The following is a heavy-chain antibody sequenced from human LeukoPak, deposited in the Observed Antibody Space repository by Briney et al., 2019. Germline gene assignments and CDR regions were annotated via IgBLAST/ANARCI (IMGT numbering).Heavy chain of an antibody. CDR1: GYTFTSYY. V-gene: IGHV1-46*01. CDR2: INPSGGST. J-gene: IGHJ6*02. Sequence: ASVKVSCKASGYTFTSYYMHWVRQAPGQGLEWMGIINPSGGSTSYAQKFQGRVTMTRDTSTSTVYMELSSLRSEDTAVYYCAGGGYYVRGWDYYGMDVWGQGTTVTVSS. D-gene: IGHD3-22*01. CDR3: AGGGYYVRGWDYYGMDV.